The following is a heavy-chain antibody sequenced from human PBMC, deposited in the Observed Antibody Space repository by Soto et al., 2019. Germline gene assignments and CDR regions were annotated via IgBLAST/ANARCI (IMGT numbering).Heavy chain of an antibody. CDR2: IIRIFGTA. CDR3: ARDLASSEGHYYGMDV. Sequence: QVQLVQSGAEVKKPGSSVKVSCKASGGTFSSHAISWVRQAPGQGLEWLGGIIRIFGTANYAQKFQGTVTITADDSTSTAFLEVSSLRSEDTAVYYCARDLASSEGHYYGMDVWGQGTTVTVSS. J-gene: IGHJ6*02. CDR1: GGTFSSHA. V-gene: IGHV1-69*01.